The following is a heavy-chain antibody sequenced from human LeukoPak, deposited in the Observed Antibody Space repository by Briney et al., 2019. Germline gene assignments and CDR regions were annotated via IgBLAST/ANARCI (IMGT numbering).Heavy chain of an antibody. V-gene: IGHV4-34*01. CDR1: GGSFSGYY. CDR2: INHSGST. J-gene: IGHJ4*02. D-gene: IGHD2-2*01. Sequence: PSETLSLTCGVYGGSFSGYYWSWIRQPPGKGLEWIGEINHSGSTNYNPSLKSRVTISVDTSKNQFSLKLSSVTAADTAVYYCGGVLADCSSTSCYGEDWGQGTLVTVSS. CDR3: GGVLADCSSTSCYGED.